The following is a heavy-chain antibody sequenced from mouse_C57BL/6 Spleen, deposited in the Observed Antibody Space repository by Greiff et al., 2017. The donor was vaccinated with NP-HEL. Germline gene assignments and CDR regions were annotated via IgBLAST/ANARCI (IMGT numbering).Heavy chain of an antibody. CDR2: IYPGDGDT. D-gene: IGHD1-1*01. CDR1: GYAFSSSW. Sequence: QVQLKGSGPELVKPGASVKISCKASGYAFSSSWMNWVKQRPGKGLEWIGRIYPGDGDTNYNGKFKGKATLTADKSSSTAYMQLSSLTSEDSAVYFCARSAIITAAYWGQGTLVTVSA. CDR3: ARSAIITAAY. J-gene: IGHJ3*01. V-gene: IGHV1-82*01.